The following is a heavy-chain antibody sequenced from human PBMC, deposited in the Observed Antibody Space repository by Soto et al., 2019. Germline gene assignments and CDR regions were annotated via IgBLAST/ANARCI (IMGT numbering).Heavy chain of an antibody. V-gene: IGHV1-8*01. CDR2: MKPNSGNT. CDR3: AREKTSYGMDV. CDR1: GYTFTSYD. J-gene: IGHJ6*02. Sequence: QVQLVQSGAEVKKPGASVKVSCKASGYTFTSYDINWVRQATGQGLEWMGWMKPNSGNTGYAQKFQGRVTMTRHTSIRPASMDLRSLRSEDTAVYYCAREKTSYGMDVWGQGNKVTVSS.